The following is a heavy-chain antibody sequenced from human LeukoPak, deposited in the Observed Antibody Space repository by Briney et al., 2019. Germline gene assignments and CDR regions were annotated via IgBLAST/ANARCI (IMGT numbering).Heavy chain of an antibody. J-gene: IGHJ4*02. D-gene: IGHD6-19*01. Sequence: GVSLRLSCAASGFTFSAYSVNWVRQAPGKGLEWVSSISNTGTYIYYADSLKGRFTISRDNAKNSLYLQLNSLRAEDTAVYYCARLQGDSGWYYFDYWGQGTLVTVSS. CDR1: GFTFSAYS. V-gene: IGHV3-21*01. CDR2: ISNTGTYI. CDR3: ARLQGDSGWYYFDY.